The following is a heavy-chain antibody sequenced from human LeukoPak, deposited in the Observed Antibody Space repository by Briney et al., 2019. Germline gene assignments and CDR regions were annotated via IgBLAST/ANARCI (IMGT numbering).Heavy chain of an antibody. Sequence: PGGSLRLSCAASVFAFSSYGMHWVRQAPGKGLEWVAFIRYDGNNKDYADSVKGRFTISRDNSKNTLYLQMNSLRGEDTAVYYCAKGGGYSYENYYYYMDVWGKGTTVTVSS. CDR3: AKGGGYSYENYYYYMDV. V-gene: IGHV3-30*02. CDR1: VFAFSSYG. CDR2: IRYDGNNK. J-gene: IGHJ6*03. D-gene: IGHD5-18*01.